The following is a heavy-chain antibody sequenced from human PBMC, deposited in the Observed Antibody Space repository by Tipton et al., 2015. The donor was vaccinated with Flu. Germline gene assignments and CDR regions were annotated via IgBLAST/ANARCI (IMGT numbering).Heavy chain of an antibody. CDR3: VQLKFL. Sequence: SLRLSCVASGFDFSDYWMTWVRQAPGKGLEWVANIKEDGRETYCADSVKGRFTISRDNAKRSLSLQMNSLRAEDTAVYYCVQLKFLWGQGTLVSVSS. D-gene: IGHD1-1*01. CDR1: GFDFSDYW. J-gene: IGHJ4*02. V-gene: IGHV3-7*01. CDR2: IKEDGRET.